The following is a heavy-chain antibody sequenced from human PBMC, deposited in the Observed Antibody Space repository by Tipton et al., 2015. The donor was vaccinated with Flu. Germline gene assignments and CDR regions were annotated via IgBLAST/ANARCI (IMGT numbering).Heavy chain of an antibody. Sequence: QLVQSGAEVKKPGASVKVSCKASGYTFTSYDINWVRQATGQGLEWMGWMNPNSGNTGYAQKFQGRVTMTRNTSISTAYMELNSLRSEDTAVYYCARLGYDFWSGYSNWFDPWGQGTLVTVSS. CDR2: MNPNSGNT. V-gene: IGHV1-8*01. J-gene: IGHJ5*02. CDR3: ARLGYDFWSGYSNWFDP. D-gene: IGHD3-3*01. CDR1: GYTFTSYD.